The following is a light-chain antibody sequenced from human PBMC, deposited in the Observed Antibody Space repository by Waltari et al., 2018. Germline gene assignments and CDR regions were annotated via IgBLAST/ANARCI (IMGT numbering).Light chain of an antibody. CDR2: GAS. CDR1: QSISTY. V-gene: IGKV1-39*01. J-gene: IGKJ2*01. Sequence: DIQMTQSPSSLPASVGDRVIITCRASQSISTYLNWYQQKPGKAPKLLIYGASSLQSGVPSRFSGSGSGTDFTLTISSLQAEDVAVYYCQQYYSTPYTFGQGTKLEIK. CDR3: QQYYSTPYT.